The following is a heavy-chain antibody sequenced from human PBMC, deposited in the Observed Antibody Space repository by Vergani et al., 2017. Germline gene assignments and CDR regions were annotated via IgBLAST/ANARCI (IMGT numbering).Heavy chain of an antibody. Sequence: QVQLVESGGGVVQPGRSLRLSCAASGFTFSSYAMHWVRQAPGKGLEWVAVISYDGSNKYYADSVKGRFTISRDNSKNTLYLQMNSLRSEDTAVYYCATDSGPYSYATSDMDVWGKGTTVTVSS. V-gene: IGHV3-30*01. CDR1: GFTFSSYA. J-gene: IGHJ6*03. CDR2: ISYDGSNK. CDR3: ATDSGPYSYATSDMDV. D-gene: IGHD5-18*01.